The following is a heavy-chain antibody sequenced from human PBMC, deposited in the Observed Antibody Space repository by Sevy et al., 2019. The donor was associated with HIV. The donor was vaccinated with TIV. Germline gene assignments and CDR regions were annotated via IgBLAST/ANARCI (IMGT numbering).Heavy chain of an antibody. J-gene: IGHJ6*02. V-gene: IGHV1-24*01. CDR3: ATPMVRGAPGDYYYGMDV. D-gene: IGHD3-10*01. Sequence: ASVKVSCKVSGYTLTELSMHWVRQAPGKGLEWMGGFDPEDGETIYAPKFQGRVTMTEDTSTDTAYMELSSLRSEDTAVYYCATPMVRGAPGDYYYGMDVWGQGTTVTVSS. CDR1: GYTLTELS. CDR2: FDPEDGET.